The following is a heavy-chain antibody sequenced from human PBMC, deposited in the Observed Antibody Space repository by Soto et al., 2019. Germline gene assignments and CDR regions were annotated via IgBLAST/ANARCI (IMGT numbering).Heavy chain of an antibody. J-gene: IGHJ6*02. CDR3: ARWPAYYDILTGYPPSYYYYGMDV. CDR2: VNPNSGGT. D-gene: IGHD3-9*01. CDR1: GYTFTGYY. V-gene: IGHV1-2*02. Sequence: GASVKVSCQASGYTFTGYYMHWVRQAPGQGLEWMGWVNPNSGGTNYAQKFQGRVTMTRNTSISTAYMELSRLRSDDTAVYYCARWPAYYDILTGYPPSYYYYGMDVWGQGTTVTVSS.